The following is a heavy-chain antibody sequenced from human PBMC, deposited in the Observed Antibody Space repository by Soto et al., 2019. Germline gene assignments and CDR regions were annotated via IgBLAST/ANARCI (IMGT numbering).Heavy chain of an antibody. CDR1: GFTFTNYF. CDR3: ARGDGRGSSGFYYYYGMDV. J-gene: IGHJ6*02. V-gene: IGHV1-46*01. CDR2: FSPYDGST. D-gene: IGHD6-25*01. Sequence: QVQLVQSGAEVKKPGASVKVSCKASGFTFTNYFFHWVRQAPRQGLEWMGIFSPYDGSTIYVQNLQGRVTVTIDTSTSTVYMELSSLRSGDTAVYYCARGDGRGSSGFYYYYGMDVWGHGTPVTVSS.